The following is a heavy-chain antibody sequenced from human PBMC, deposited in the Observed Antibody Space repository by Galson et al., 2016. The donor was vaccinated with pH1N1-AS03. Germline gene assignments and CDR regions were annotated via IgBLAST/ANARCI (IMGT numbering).Heavy chain of an antibody. Sequence: SLRLSCAASGFTFRTYGMNWVRQAPGKGLEWVSSFSSSSSYIYYADSVKGRFTISRDNARNSLYLQMNSLRAEDTAVYYCARRSAAVSGTGCVDVWGQGTTVTVSS. CDR1: GFTFRTYG. J-gene: IGHJ6*02. CDR3: ARRSAAVSGTGCVDV. D-gene: IGHD6-19*01. V-gene: IGHV3-21*01. CDR2: FSSSSSYI.